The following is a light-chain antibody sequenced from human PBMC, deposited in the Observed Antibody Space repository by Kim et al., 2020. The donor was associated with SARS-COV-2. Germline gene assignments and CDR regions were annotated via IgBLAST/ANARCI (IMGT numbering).Light chain of an antibody. CDR2: EDT. CDR3: QAWDNNIVL. V-gene: IGLV3-1*01. CDR1: KVGDKF. J-gene: IGLJ3*02. Sequence: VSPGQTASITCSGDKVGDKFVSWYQQRPGQSPLLVIHEDTKRPSGIPVRFSGSNSGDTATLTISGTQAMDEADYYCQAWDNNIVLFGGGTQLTVL.